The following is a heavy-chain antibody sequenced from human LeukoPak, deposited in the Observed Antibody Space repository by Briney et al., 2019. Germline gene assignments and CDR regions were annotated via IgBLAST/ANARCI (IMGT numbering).Heavy chain of an antibody. V-gene: IGHV3-30*18. J-gene: IGHJ4*02. CDR2: ISYDGSNK. CDR3: AKDRIQLWLVPFDY. Sequence: GGSLRLSCAASGFTFSSYGMHWVRQAPGKGLEWVAVISYDGSNKYYADSVKGRFTISRDNSKNTLYLQMNSLRAEDTAVYYCAKDRIQLWLVPFDYWGQGTLVTVSS. CDR1: GFTFSSYG. D-gene: IGHD5-18*01.